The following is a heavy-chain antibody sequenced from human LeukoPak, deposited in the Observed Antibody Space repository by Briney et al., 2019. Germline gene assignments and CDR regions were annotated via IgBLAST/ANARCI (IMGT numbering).Heavy chain of an antibody. Sequence: HPGGSLRLSCAASGFTVSSNYMSWVRQAPGKGLEWVSVIYSGGSTYYADSVKGRFTISRDNSKNTLYLQMNSLRAEDTAVYYCARGSLGYPLDYWGQGTLVTVSS. CDR3: ARGSLGYPLDY. CDR2: IYSGGST. J-gene: IGHJ4*02. CDR1: GFTVSSNY. D-gene: IGHD2-15*01. V-gene: IGHV3-53*01.